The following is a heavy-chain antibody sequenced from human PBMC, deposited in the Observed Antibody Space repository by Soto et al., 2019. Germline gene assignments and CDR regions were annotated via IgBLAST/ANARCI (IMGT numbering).Heavy chain of an antibody. J-gene: IGHJ3*02. CDR3: AGWVWSYPLGAHAFDI. D-gene: IGHD3-10*01. Sequence: SETLSLTCTVSGGSISSGDYYWSWIRQPPGKGLEWIGYIYYSGSTYYNPSLKSRVTISVDTSKNQFSLKLSSVTAADTAVYYCAGWVWSYPLGAHAFDIWGQGTMVTVSS. V-gene: IGHV4-30-4*01. CDR2: IYYSGST. CDR1: GGSISSGDYY.